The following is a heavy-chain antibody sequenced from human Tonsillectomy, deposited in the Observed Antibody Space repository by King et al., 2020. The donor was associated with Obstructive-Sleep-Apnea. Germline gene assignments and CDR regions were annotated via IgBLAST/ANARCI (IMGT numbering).Heavy chain of an antibody. J-gene: IGHJ4*02. CDR3: ARLGAYDYVWGSNYFDY. CDR2: IDPSDSYT. V-gene: IGHV5-10-1*01. D-gene: IGHD3-16*01. CDR1: GYSFTSYW. Sequence: VQLVQSGAEVKKPGESLRISCKGSGYSFTSYWISWVRQMPGKGLEWMGRIDPSDSYTNYSPSFQGHVTISADKSISTAYLQWSSLKASDTAMYYCARLGAYDYVWGSNYFDYWGQGTLVTVSS.